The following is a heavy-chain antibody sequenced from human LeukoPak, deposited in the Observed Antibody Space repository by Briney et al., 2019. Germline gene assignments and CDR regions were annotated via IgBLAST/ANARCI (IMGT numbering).Heavy chain of an antibody. CDR2: ILYDGSNK. D-gene: IGHD2-2*01. CDR3: ARGYCSSTGCPPPSP. V-gene: IGHV3-30-3*01. J-gene: IGHJ5*02. Sequence: GGSLRLSCAASGFTFSTYAMHWVRQAPGKGLEWMAVILYDGSNKFYADSVKGRFTISRDNSKNTLYLQMNSLRAEDTAMYYCARGYCSSTGCPPPSPWGQGTLVTVSS. CDR1: GFTFSTYA.